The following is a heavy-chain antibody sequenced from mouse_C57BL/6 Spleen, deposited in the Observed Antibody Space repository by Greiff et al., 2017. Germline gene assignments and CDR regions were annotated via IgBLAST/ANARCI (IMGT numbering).Heavy chain of an antibody. D-gene: IGHD3-3*01. J-gene: IGHJ3*01. CDR2: ISSGGSYT. CDR1: GFTFSSYG. V-gene: IGHV5-6*01. CDR3: ARQGKGPFAY. Sequence: EVKVVESGGDLVKPGGSLKLSCAASGFTFSSYGMSWVRQTPDKRLEWVATISSGGSYTYYPDSVKGRFTISRDNAKNTLYLQMSSLTSEDTAMYYCARQGKGPFAYWGQGTLVTVSA.